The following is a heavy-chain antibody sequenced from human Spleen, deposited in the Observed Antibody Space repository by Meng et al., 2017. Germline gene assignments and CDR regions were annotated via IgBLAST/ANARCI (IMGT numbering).Heavy chain of an antibody. CDR1: GFTFSAYY. CDR2: SSSGSTI. J-gene: IGHJ5*02. V-gene: IGHV3-11*04. CDR3: AKAVRTGPITMVRGGFDP. Sequence: GGSLRLSCAASGFTFSAYYMSWIRQAPGKGLEWVSYSSSGSTIYYADSVKGRFTISRDNAKNSLYLQMNSLRAEDTAVYYCAKAVRTGPITMVRGGFDPWGQGTLVTISS. D-gene: IGHD3-10*01.